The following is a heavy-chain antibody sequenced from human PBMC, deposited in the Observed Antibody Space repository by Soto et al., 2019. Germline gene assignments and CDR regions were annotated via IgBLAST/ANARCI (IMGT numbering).Heavy chain of an antibody. CDR1: GFTFSTCA. CDR3: AKGGESPGCVGVAEEFGY. D-gene: IGHD6-19*01. V-gene: IGHV3-23*01. J-gene: IGHJ4*02. Sequence: EVQLLESGGGLVQPGGSLRLSCAASGFTFSTCAMSWVRQAPGKGLEWVSGVSAGGSSTYFADSVKGRFTISRDNSKNPLYLQMNTLSPEDAAVYYCAKGGESPGCVGVAEEFGYWGQGTLVTVSS. CDR2: VSAGGSST.